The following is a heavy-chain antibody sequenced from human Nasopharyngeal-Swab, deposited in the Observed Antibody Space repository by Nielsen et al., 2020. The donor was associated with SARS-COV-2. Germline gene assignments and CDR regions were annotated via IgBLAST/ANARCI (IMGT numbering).Heavy chain of an antibody. V-gene: IGHV4-39*01. CDR3: ARPGYDSSGYTSYFDY. D-gene: IGHD3-22*01. Sequence: CQAPGKGVEWIGSIYYSGSTYYNPSLKSRVTISVDTSKNQFSLKLSSVTAADTAVYYCARPGYDSSGYTSYFDYWGQGTLVTVSS. CDR2: IYYSGST. J-gene: IGHJ4*02.